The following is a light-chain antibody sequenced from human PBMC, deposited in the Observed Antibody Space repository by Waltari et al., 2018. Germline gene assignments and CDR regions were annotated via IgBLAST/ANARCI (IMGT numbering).Light chain of an antibody. CDR3: QSFDSSHVV. V-gene: IGLV6-57*03. CDR1: SGNIATNY. CDR2: EDN. J-gene: IGLJ2*01. Sequence: FMLTQPHSVSESPGKTVTISCTRSSGNIATNYVQSYQQRPGSAPTKVIYEDNQRPSGVPDRFSGSIDSSSNSASLIISGLKAEDEADYYCQSFDSSHVVFGGGTKLTVL.